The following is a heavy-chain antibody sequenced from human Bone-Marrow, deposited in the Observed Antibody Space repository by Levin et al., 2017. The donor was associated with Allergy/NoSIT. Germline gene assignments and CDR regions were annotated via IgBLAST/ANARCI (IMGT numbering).Heavy chain of an antibody. D-gene: IGHD3-22*01. CDR3: ARDRFGGSSGYFDL. V-gene: IGHV6-1*01. J-gene: IGHJ2*01. CDR1: GDSVSSNCAA. CDR2: TYYRSKRYN. Sequence: TSETLSLTCAISGDSVSSNCAAWNWIRQSPSRGLEWLGRTYYRSKRYNFYAESVKSRIIFTPDTSKNQFSLQLNSVTPEDTSVYYCARDRFGGSSGYFDLWGRGTLVTVSS.